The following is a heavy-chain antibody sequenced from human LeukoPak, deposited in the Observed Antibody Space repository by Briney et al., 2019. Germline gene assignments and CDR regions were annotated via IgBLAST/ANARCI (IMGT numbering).Heavy chain of an antibody. V-gene: IGHV3-7*03. Sequence: GGSLRLSCVGSGFIFSNYWMSWVRQAPGKGLEWVANINKDGSVAYSADSLKGRFTFSRDNAKSSLFLQMNSLRVEDSAVYYCARLHLGDPWGLGNPNWFDPWGQGTLVTVSS. CDR2: INKDGSVA. CDR1: GFIFSNYW. J-gene: IGHJ5*02. D-gene: IGHD2-21*01. CDR3: ARLHLGDPWGLGNPNWFDP.